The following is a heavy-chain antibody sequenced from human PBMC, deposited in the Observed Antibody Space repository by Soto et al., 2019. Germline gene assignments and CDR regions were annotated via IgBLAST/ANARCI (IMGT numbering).Heavy chain of an antibody. D-gene: IGHD1-1*01. CDR1: GYNFTSYF. CDR2: INPSGAPP. J-gene: IGHJ4*02. Sequence: QVQLVQSGAEVKKPGASVKISCKASGYNFTSYFMHWVRQAPGQGLEWMEIINPSGAPPNDTQQCQRRVTMTRDTSTRTVYMELRSLKAEDAAVYFWTIEKIRAPLEKHFDFWGQGTLVTVSS. V-gene: IGHV1-46*01. CDR3: TIEKIRAPLEKHFDF.